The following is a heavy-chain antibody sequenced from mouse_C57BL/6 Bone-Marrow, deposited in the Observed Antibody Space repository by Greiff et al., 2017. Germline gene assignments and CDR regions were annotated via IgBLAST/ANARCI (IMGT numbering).Heavy chain of an antibody. V-gene: IGHV1-53*01. Sequence: VQLQQPGTELVKPGASVKLSCKASGYTFTSYWMHWVKQRPGQGLEWIGNINPSNGGTNYNEKFKSKATLTVDKSSSTAYMQLSSLTSEDSAVYYCAKRGVNYYGSSYMYYFDYWGQGTSVTVSS. CDR1: GYTFTSYW. J-gene: IGHJ4*01. CDR2: INPSNGGT. D-gene: IGHD1-1*01. CDR3: AKRGVNYYGSSYMYYFDY.